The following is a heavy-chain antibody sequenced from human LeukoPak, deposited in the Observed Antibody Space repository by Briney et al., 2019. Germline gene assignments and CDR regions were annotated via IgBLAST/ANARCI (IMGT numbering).Heavy chain of an antibody. CDR3: ARCPDPYGSGSYYSDY. V-gene: IGHV1-18*04. J-gene: IGHJ4*02. Sequence: ASVKVSCTASGYTFTSYGISWVRQAPGQGLEWMGWISAYNGNTNYAQKLQGRVTMATDTSTSTAYMELRGLRSDDTAVYYCARCPDPYGSGSYYSDYWGQGTLVTVSS. CDR1: GYTFTSYG. D-gene: IGHD3-10*01. CDR2: ISAYNGNT.